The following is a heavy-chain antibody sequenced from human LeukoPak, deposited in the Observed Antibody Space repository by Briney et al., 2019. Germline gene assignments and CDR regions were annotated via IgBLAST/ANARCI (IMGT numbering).Heavy chain of an antibody. CDR2: INTNTGSP. CDR1: GYTFTSYA. CDR3: ARYSSSWYPLFDY. D-gene: IGHD6-13*01. Sequence: ASVKVSCKASGYTFTSYAMNWVRQAPGQGLEWMGWINTNTGSPTYTQGFTGRFVFSLDTSVSTAYLQISSLKAEDTAVYYCARYSSSWYPLFDYWGQGTLVTVSS. J-gene: IGHJ4*02. V-gene: IGHV7-4-1*02.